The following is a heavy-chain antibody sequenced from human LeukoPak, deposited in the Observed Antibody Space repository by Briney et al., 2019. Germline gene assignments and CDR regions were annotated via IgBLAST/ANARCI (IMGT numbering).Heavy chain of an antibody. CDR1: GFTFSSYE. CDR2: ISSSGSTI. Sequence: GGSLRLSCAASGFTFSSYEMNWVRQAPGKGLEWVSYISSSGSTIYYADSVKGRFTISRDNAKNSLYLQMNSLRAEDTAVYYCARDPPGYYGSDYWGQGTLVTVSS. CDR3: ARDPPGYYGSDY. D-gene: IGHD3-10*01. V-gene: IGHV3-48*03. J-gene: IGHJ4*02.